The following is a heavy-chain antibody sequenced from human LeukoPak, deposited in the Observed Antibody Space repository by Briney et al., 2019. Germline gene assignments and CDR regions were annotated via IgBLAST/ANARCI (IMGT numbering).Heavy chain of an antibody. Sequence: PSETLSLTCTVSGGSISSGGYYWSWIRQPPGKGLEWIGEINHSGSTNYNPSLKSRVTISVDTSKNQFSLKLSSVTAADTAVYYCARVGSPNWGQGTLVTVSS. CDR3: ARVGSPN. CDR1: GGSISSGGYY. CDR2: INHSGST. V-gene: IGHV4-39*07. J-gene: IGHJ4*02. D-gene: IGHD3-10*01.